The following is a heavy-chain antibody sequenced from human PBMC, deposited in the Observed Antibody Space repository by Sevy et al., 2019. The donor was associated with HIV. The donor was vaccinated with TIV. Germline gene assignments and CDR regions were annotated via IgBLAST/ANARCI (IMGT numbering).Heavy chain of an antibody. J-gene: IGHJ6*02. Sequence: GGSLRLSCRISGTSFSTFAMHWVRQTPGKGLEYVSSIDNKGDSTFYADSVKGRFTVSRDNSQNTLYLQMDSLTTEDMAGYYCARGGSTTWRQFYYYGMDVWGRGTTVTLSS. CDR2: IDNKGDST. CDR1: GTSFSTFA. V-gene: IGHV3-64*02. D-gene: IGHD3-3*01. CDR3: ARGGSTTWRQFYYYGMDV.